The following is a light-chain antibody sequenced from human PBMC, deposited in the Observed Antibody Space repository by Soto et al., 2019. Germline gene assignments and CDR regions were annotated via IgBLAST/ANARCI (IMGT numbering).Light chain of an antibody. V-gene: IGKV1-12*01. CDR3: QHRFNWPFT. CDR1: QDISSW. J-gene: IGKJ3*01. Sequence: DIQMTQSPSSVSASVGDRVTITCRASQDISSWLAWYQQKPGKAPKIMIYAASSLQGGVPSRFSGSGSGTEFTLTISSLQPEDFAVYYCQHRFNWPFTFGPGTKVDIK. CDR2: AAS.